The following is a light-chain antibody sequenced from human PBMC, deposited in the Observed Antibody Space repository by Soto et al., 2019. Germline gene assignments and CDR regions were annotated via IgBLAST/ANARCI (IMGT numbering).Light chain of an antibody. CDR2: EGS. J-gene: IGLJ1*01. CDR3: CSYAGSGTYV. Sequence: QSALTQPASVSGSPGQSITISCTGTSSDVGSYNLISWYHQHPGKAPKLMIYEGSKRPSGVSNRFSGSKSGNTASLTISGLQAEDEADYYCCSYAGSGTYVFGAGTKVTVL. CDR1: SSDVGSYNL. V-gene: IGLV2-23*01.